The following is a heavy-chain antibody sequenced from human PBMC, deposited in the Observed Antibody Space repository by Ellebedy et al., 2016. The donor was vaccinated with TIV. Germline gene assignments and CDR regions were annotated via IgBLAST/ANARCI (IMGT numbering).Heavy chain of an antibody. Sequence: PGGSLRLSCEASGFTFSYYWMHWVRQAPGKGLVWVSRVNGGGVSTSYSASVKGRFTISRDNAKKTLYLQMNSLRAEDTAVYYCTRTLTSYYFDYWGQGALVTVSS. V-gene: IGHV3-74*01. D-gene: IGHD2-21*02. CDR2: VNGGGVST. J-gene: IGHJ4*02. CDR1: GFTFSYYW. CDR3: TRTLTSYYFDY.